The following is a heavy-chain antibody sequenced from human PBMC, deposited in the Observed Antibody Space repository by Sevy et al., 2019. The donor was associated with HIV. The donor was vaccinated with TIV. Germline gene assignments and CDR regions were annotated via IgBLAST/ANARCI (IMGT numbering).Heavy chain of an antibody. J-gene: IGHJ4*02. V-gene: IGHV3-7*01. D-gene: IGHD6-25*01. CDR1: GFTFSSYW. CDR2: IKQDGSEK. Sequence: GGSLRLSCAASGFTFSSYWMNWVRQAPGKGLEWVANIKQDGSEKYYVDSVKGRFTISGDNAKNSMHLQMNSLRAEDTAVYYCARALAAAASYWGQGPLVTVSS. CDR3: ARALAAAASY.